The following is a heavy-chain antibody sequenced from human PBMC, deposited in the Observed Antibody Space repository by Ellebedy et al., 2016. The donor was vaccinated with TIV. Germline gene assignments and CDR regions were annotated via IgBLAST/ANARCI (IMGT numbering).Heavy chain of an antibody. V-gene: IGHV2-26*01. D-gene: IGHD3-22*01. Sequence: SGPTLVKPTETLTLTCTVSGFSLSNARMGVSWIRQPPGKALEWLAHIFSNDEKSYSTSLKSRLTISKDTSKSQVVLTMTNMDPVDTATYYCARIRVGAMIVVEEADYWGQGTLVTVSS. CDR2: IFSNDEK. CDR3: ARIRVGAMIVVEEADY. J-gene: IGHJ4*02. CDR1: GFSLSNARMG.